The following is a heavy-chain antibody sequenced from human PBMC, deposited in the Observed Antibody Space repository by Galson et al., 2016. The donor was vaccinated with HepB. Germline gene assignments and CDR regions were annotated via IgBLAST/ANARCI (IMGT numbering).Heavy chain of an antibody. CDR1: GFTFSRYA. J-gene: IGHJ4*02. V-gene: IGHV3-23*01. CDR3: AREGIFGSGWFYLDS. Sequence: SLRLSCAASGFTFSRYAMSWVRQAPGKGLEWVAAISGRSASTYHADSVEGRFTISRDNSKNTLWLQLNSLRAEDTALYYCAREGIFGSGWFYLDSWGQGTLVTVSS. CDR2: ISGRSAST. D-gene: IGHD6-19*01.